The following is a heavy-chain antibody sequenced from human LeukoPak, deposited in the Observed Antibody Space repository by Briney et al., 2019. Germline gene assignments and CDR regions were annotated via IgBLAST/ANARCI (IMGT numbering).Heavy chain of an antibody. CDR3: AREGPVVPAAMTDWFDP. CDR2: ISAYNGNT. Sequence: ASGNVSCKPSGYTFTSYGISWVRQPPGQGREWMGWISAYNGNTNYAQKLQGRVTMTTETSTSTDYMELRSLRSDDTAVYYCAREGPVVPAAMTDWFDPWGQGTLVTVSS. V-gene: IGHV1-18*01. CDR1: GYTFTSYG. D-gene: IGHD2-2*01. J-gene: IGHJ5*02.